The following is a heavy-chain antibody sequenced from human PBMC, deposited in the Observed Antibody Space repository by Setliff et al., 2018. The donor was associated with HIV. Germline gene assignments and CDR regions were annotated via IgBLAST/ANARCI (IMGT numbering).Heavy chain of an antibody. CDR1: GYTVTELS. Sequence: ASVKVSCKVSGYTVTELSIHWVRQAPGKGLEWMGGFGPEDGETIYAQKLQGRVTTTEDTSTDTAYMELNSLRSEDAAVYYCATFYKLTGTGTTSFDYWGQGTLVTVSS. D-gene: IGHD1-7*01. CDR2: FGPEDGET. CDR3: ATFYKLTGTGTTSFDY. V-gene: IGHV1-24*01. J-gene: IGHJ4*02.